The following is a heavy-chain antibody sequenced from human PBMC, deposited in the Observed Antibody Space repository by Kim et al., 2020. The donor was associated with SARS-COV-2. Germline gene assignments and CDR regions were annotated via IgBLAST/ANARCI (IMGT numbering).Heavy chain of an antibody. D-gene: IGHD3-22*01. J-gene: IGHJ4*02. Sequence: GGSLRLSCAASGFDISDNHMSWVRQAPGKGLEWVSVIYRGNSIYTADSVRGRFTVSRDNSKNTLFLQMDSLRAEDTAMYYCTTFGGSSGRTLPGYWGQGTLITVSS. CDR2: IYRGNSI. CDR1: GFDISDNH. CDR3: TTFGGSSGRTLPGY. V-gene: IGHV3-53*01.